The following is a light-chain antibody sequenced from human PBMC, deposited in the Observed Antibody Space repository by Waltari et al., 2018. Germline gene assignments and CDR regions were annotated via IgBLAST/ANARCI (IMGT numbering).Light chain of an antibody. Sequence: QSVLTQPPSVSGAPGQRVTISCTGSSSNIGAGYDVPWYQKIPGTAPKLLIYDNTNRPSGVPDRFSGSKSGTSASLAITGLQAEDEADYYCQSYDSSLSGFYVFGTGTRVTVL. V-gene: IGLV1-40*01. J-gene: IGLJ1*01. CDR3: QSYDSSLSGFYV. CDR2: DNT. CDR1: SSNIGAGYD.